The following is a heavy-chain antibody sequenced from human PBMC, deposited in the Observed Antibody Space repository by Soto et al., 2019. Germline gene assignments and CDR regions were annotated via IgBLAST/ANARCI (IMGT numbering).Heavy chain of an antibody. D-gene: IGHD5-18*01. Sequence: SETLSLTCTVSGDSISSYYWSWIRQPPGKGLEWIGYIYHSGSAKYNPSLKSRVSMSIDTSNSQFSLKLSSVTAADTAVYFCARGGGYSFGSLLDYWGLGTLVTASS. CDR3: ARGGGYSFGSLLDY. CDR1: GDSISSYY. V-gene: IGHV4-59*01. CDR2: IYHSGSA. J-gene: IGHJ4*02.